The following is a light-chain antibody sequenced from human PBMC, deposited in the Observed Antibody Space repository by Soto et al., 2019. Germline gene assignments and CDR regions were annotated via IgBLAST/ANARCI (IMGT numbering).Light chain of an antibody. CDR3: CSYAGSYTFERV. V-gene: IGLV2-11*01. Sequence: QSALTQPRSVSGSPGQSVTISCTGTSSDVGGYNYVSWYQQHPGKAPKLMIYDVSKRPSGVPDRFSGSKSGHTASLTISGLQAEDEADYYCCSYAGSYTFERVFGGGTKLTVL. CDR1: SSDVGGYNY. CDR2: DVS. J-gene: IGLJ3*02.